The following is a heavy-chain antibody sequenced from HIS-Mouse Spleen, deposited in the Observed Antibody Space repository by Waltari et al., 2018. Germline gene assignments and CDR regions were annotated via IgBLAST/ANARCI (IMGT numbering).Heavy chain of an antibody. Sequence: NSDGSNTSYADSVKGRFTISRDNAKNTLYLQMNSLRAEDTAVYYCARVNRRLLPSLVTLEAFDIWGQGTMVTVSS. CDR2: NSDGSNT. J-gene: IGHJ3*02. V-gene: IGHV3-74*01. D-gene: IGHD4-17*01. CDR3: ARVNRRLLPSLVTLEAFDI.